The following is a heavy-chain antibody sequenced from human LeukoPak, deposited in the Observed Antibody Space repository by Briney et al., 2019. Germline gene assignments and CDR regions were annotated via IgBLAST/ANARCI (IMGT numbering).Heavy chain of an antibody. CDR1: GGSISSYY. CDR3: ARGRSGSYYNFDY. Sequence: PSETLSLTCTVSGGSISSYYWSWIRQPPGKGLEWIGYIFYSGNTNYNPSLKSRVTISVDASKNQFSLELTSVTAADTAVYYRARGRSGSYYNFDYWGQGTLVTVSS. J-gene: IGHJ4*02. V-gene: IGHV4-59*08. D-gene: IGHD3-10*01. CDR2: IFYSGNT.